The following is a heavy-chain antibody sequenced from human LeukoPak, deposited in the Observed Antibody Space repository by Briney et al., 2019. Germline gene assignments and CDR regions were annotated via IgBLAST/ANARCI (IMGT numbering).Heavy chain of an antibody. CDR1: GGTFSSYA. Sequence: GSSVKVSCKASGGTFSSYAISWLRQAPGQGLEWMGGVIPIFGTANYAQKFQGRVTITADESTSTAYMELSSLRSEDTAVYYCARRKRPYYYGSGSYLGAFDIWGQGTMVTVSS. CDR3: ARRKRPYYYGSGSYLGAFDI. V-gene: IGHV1-69*01. D-gene: IGHD3-10*01. CDR2: VIPIFGTA. J-gene: IGHJ3*02.